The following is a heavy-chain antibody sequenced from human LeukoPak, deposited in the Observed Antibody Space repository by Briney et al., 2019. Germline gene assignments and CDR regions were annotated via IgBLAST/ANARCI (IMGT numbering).Heavy chain of an antibody. CDR1: RFTFNTYW. J-gene: IGHJ4*02. Sequence: GGSLRLSCAASRFTFNTYWMHWVRQAPGKGLVWVSRIDSDGYSTAYADSVKGRFTISRDNAKNTLYLQMDSLRAEDTAVYYCASEGTTGTTWGPDYWGQGTLVTVSS. CDR2: IDSDGYST. CDR3: ASEGTTGTTWGPDY. V-gene: IGHV3-74*01. D-gene: IGHD1-1*01.